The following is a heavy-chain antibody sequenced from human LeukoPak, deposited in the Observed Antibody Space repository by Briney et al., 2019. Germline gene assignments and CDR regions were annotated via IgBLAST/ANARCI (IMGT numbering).Heavy chain of an antibody. V-gene: IGHV1-2*02. CDR2: INPNSGGT. D-gene: IGHD3-10*01. Sequence: GASVKVSCKASGYTFTGYYMHWVRQAPGQGLEWMGWINPNSGGTNYAQKFQGRVTMTRDTSISTAYMELSRLRSDDTAVYYCASWARIDVLLWFGEPSYFDYWGQGTLVTVSS. CDR3: ASWARIDVLLWFGEPSYFDY. J-gene: IGHJ4*02. CDR1: GYTFTGYY.